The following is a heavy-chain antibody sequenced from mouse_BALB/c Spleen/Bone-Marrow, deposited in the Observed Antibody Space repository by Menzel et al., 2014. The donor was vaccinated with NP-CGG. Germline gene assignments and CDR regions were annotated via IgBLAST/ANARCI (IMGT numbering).Heavy chain of an antibody. V-gene: IGHV1-9*01. CDR1: GYTFSSYW. CDR2: ILPGSGGT. CDR3: ARSMDY. J-gene: IGHJ4*01. Sequence: LVESGAELMKPGASVKISCKATGYTFSSYWIEWAKQRPGHGLEWIGEILPGSGGTNYNEKFKGKATFTADTSSNTAYMQLNSLTSEDSAVYYCARSMDYWGQGTSVTVSS.